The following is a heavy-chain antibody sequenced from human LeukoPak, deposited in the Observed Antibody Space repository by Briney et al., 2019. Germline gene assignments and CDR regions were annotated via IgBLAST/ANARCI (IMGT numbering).Heavy chain of an antibody. D-gene: IGHD6-13*01. CDR3: ASLIAAAHDY. CDR1: GFTFSTFA. Sequence: GGSLRLSCAASGFTFSTFAMIWVRQPPGKGLEWVSSISSSSSYIYYADSVKGRFTISRDNAKNSLYLQMNSLRAEDTAVYYCASLIAAAHDYWGQGTLVTVSS. V-gene: IGHV3-21*01. J-gene: IGHJ4*02. CDR2: ISSSSSYI.